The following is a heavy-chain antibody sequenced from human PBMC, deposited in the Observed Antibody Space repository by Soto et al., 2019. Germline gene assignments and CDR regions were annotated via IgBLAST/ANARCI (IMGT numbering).Heavy chain of an antibody. V-gene: IGHV4-31*03. J-gene: IGHJ6*02. CDR2: IYYSGIT. D-gene: IGHD3-3*01. CDR3: ARDAIFGVATDQNHYGMDV. Sequence: PSETLSLICTVSGGSISTGGYYWTWIRQRPGKGLEWIGCIYYSGITYYNPSLKSRLTISVDTSEDQSSLKLSSVTAADTAVYFCARDAIFGVATDQNHYGMDVWGQGTTVTVSS. CDR1: GGSISTGGYY.